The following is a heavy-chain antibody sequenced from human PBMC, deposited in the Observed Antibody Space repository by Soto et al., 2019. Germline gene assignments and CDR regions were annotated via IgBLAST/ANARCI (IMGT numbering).Heavy chain of an antibody. V-gene: IGHV4-59*01. Sequence: SETLSLTCTVSGGSISSYYWSWIRQPPGKGLEWIGYIYYSGSTNYNPSLKSRVNTSVDTSKNQFSLKLSSVTAADTAVYYCARVGRRGSLVRWGQGTLVTV. J-gene: IGHJ4*02. CDR3: ARVGRRGSLVR. CDR1: GGSISSYY. D-gene: IGHD1-26*01. CDR2: IYYSGST.